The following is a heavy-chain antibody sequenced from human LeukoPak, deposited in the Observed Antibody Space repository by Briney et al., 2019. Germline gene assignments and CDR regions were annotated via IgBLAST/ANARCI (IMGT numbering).Heavy chain of an antibody. D-gene: IGHD2-2*01. V-gene: IGHV1-69*01. CDR3: ARGYCSSTSCYESNWFDP. Sequence: SVKVPCKASGGTFISYAISWVRQAPGQGLEWMGGIIPIFGTANYAQKFQGRVTITADESTSTAYMELSSLRSEDTAVYYCARGYCSSTSCYESNWFDPWGQGTLVTVSS. CDR2: IIPIFGTA. CDR1: GGTFISYA. J-gene: IGHJ5*02.